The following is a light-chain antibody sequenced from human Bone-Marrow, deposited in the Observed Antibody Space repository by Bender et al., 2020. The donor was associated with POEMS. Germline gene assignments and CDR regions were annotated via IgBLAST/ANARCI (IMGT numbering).Light chain of an antibody. Sequence: QSVLTQPPSASGTPGQRVTISCSGGSSNIGAHAVNWYQHLPGTAPKLLIYSSHRRPSEVPDRFSGSRSGTSASLAISGLQSEDEADYYCATWDVSLNGGVFGGGTKLTVL. CDR1: SSNIGAHA. J-gene: IGLJ3*02. V-gene: IGLV1-44*01. CDR3: ATWDVSLNGGV. CDR2: SSH.